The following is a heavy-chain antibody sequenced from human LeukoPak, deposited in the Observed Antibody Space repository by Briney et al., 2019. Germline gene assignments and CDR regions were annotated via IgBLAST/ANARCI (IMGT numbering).Heavy chain of an antibody. CDR1: GGSISSSHYY. CDR2: IYYSGST. CDR3: AREERYGGNSYYYYYMDV. D-gene: IGHD4-23*01. J-gene: IGHJ6*03. V-gene: IGHV4-39*07. Sequence: SETLSLTCTVSGGSISSSHYYWGWIRQPPGKGLEWIGSIYYSGSTYYNPSLKSRVTISVDTSKNQFSLKLSSVTAADTAVYYCAREERYGGNSYYYYYMDVWGKGTTVTVSS.